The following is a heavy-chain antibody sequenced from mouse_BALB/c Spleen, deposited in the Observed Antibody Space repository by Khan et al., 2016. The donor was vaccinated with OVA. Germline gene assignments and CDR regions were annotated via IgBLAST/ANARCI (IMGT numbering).Heavy chain of an antibody. CDR3: TRLAYYYNSEGFAY. V-gene: IGHV5-6*01. J-gene: IGHJ3*01. CDR2: LSSGGSYT. D-gene: IGHD1-1*01. Sequence: EVELVESGGDLVKPGGSLKLSCAASGFTFSTYGMSWVRQTPDKGLEWVAALSSGGSYTYYPDSVKGRFIISRDNAKNTLYLQMSSLKSEDTAMYYCTRLAYYYNSEGFAYWGQGTLVTVSA. CDR1: GFTFSTYG.